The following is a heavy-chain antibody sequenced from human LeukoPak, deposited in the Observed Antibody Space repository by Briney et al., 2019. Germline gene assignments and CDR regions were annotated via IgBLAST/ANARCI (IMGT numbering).Heavy chain of an antibody. CDR2: INHRGDT. V-gene: IGHV4-34*01. CDR3: ARGPTISETGYFDY. J-gene: IGHJ4*03. D-gene: IGHD1-1*01. Sequence: KSSETLSLTCAVYGGSFSAYYWSGIRQSPGKGLEWIAEINHRGDTNYNPSVKSRVSISVDTSKNQFSLKVTSLTAADTAVYYCARGPTISETGYFDYWGQGTLVTVSS. CDR1: GGSFSAYY.